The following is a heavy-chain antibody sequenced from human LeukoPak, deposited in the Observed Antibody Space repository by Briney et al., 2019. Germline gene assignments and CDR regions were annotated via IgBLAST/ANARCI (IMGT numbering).Heavy chain of an antibody. V-gene: IGHV1-18*01. CDR1: GNIFNSYG. D-gene: IGHD3-10*01. J-gene: IGHJ4*02. CDR2: ISVHKGNT. Sequence: ASVKVSCKASGNIFNSYGFSWVRQAPGQGLEWIGWISVHKGNTEYAQKLKGRVTMTADTSTRTVYTELESLRSDDTAVYYCAREEYVSGSYVDDWGQGTLVTVSS. CDR3: AREEYVSGSYVDD.